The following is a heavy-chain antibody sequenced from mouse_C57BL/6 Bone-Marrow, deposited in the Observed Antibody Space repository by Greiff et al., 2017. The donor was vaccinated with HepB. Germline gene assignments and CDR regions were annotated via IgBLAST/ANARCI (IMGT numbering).Heavy chain of an antibody. CDR3: TRERTTVVATEAMDY. D-gene: IGHD1-1*01. V-gene: IGHV1-15*01. J-gene: IGHJ4*01. CDR1: GYTFTDYE. Sequence: LQESGAELVRPGASVTLSCKASGYTFTDYEMHWVKQTPVHGLEWIGAIDPETGGTAYNQKFKGKAILTADKSSSTAYMELRSLTSEESAVYYSTRERTTVVATEAMDYWGQGTSVTVSS. CDR2: IDPETGGT.